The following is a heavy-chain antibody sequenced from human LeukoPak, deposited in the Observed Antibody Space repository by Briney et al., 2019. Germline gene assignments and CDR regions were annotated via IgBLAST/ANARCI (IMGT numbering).Heavy chain of an antibody. CDR3: ARDSSSFNDAFDI. CDR2: INHSGST. V-gene: IGHV4-34*01. D-gene: IGHD6-6*01. J-gene: IGHJ3*02. CDR1: GGSFSGYY. Sequence: SETLSLTCAVYGGSFSGYYWSWIRHPPGKGLEWIGEINHSGSTNYNPSLKSRFTISVDMSKNQFSLKLSSVTAADTAVYYCARDSSSFNDAFDIWGQGTMVTVSS.